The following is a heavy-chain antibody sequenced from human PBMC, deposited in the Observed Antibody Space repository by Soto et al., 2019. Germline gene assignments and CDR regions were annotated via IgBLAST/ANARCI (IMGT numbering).Heavy chain of an antibody. CDR2: IYYSGST. V-gene: IGHV4-30-4*01. J-gene: IGHJ4*02. CDR1: GGSISSGDYY. Sequence: SETLSLTCTVPGGSISSGDYYWSWIRQPPGKGLEWIGYIYYSGSTYYNPSLKSRVTISVDTSKNQFSLKLSSVTAADTAVYYFARVIEDVWGSYRYAPMYFDYWGQGTLVTVSS. CDR3: ARVIEDVWGSYRYAPMYFDY. D-gene: IGHD3-16*02.